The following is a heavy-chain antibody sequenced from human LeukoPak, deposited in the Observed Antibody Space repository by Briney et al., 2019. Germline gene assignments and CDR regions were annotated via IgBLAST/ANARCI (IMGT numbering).Heavy chain of an antibody. CDR1: GFTFSSHR. J-gene: IGHJ4*02. D-gene: IGHD1-26*01. CDR3: ARLIVGVIGD. V-gene: IGHV3-7*01. Sequence: GGSQRLSCAASGFTFSSHRMGWVRQAPGKGLEWVANIKEDGSDKQYVDSVKGRFTISRDNAKNSLYLQMNSLRAEDTAVYYCARLIVGVIGDWGQGTLVTVSS. CDR2: IKEDGSDK.